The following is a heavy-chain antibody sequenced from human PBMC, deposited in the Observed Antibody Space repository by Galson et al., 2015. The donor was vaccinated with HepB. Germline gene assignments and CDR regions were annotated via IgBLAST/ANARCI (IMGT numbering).Heavy chain of an antibody. CDR1: GYSFTSYA. CDR3: ARAPRDPYYDVSLRGTLDY. CDR2: INGDNGNT. J-gene: IGHJ4*02. V-gene: IGHV1-3*01. D-gene: IGHD3-3*01. Sequence: SVKVSCKASGYSFTSYAMHWVRQAPGQRLEWMGWINGDNGNTEYSQKFQGRVTITRDTSASTAYMELSSLRSEDTAVYYCARAPRDPYYDVSLRGTLDYWGQGTLVTVSS.